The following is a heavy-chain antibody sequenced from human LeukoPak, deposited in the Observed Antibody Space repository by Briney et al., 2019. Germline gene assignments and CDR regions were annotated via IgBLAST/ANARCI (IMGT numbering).Heavy chain of an antibody. V-gene: IGHV1-2*04. CDR2: INPNSGGT. Sequence: ASVKVSCKASGYTFTGYYMHWVRQAPGQGLEWMGWINPNSGGTNYAQKFQGWVTMTRDTSISTAYMELSRLSSDDTAVYFCAGRPDTSIVAIFDYWGQGTLVTISS. CDR3: AGRPDTSIVAIFDY. J-gene: IGHJ4*02. D-gene: IGHD2/OR15-2a*01. CDR1: GYTFTGYY.